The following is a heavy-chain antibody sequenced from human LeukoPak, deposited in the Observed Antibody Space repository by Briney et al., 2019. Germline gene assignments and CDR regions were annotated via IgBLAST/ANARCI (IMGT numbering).Heavy chain of an antibody. CDR2: IYHSGST. CDR1: GGSISSSNW. CDR3: ARDTGDYYDSSGYSPLDY. J-gene: IGHJ4*02. D-gene: IGHD3-22*01. Sequence: SGTLSLTCAVSGGSISSSNWWSWVRQPPGKGLEWIGEIYHSGSTNYNPSLKSRVTISVDKSKNQFSLKLSSVTAADTAVYYCARDTGDYYDSSGYSPLDYWGQGTLVTVSS. V-gene: IGHV4-4*02.